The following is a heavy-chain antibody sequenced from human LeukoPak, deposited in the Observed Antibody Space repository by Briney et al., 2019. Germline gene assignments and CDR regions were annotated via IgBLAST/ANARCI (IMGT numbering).Heavy chain of an antibody. CDR3: ARRLRIRYSDY. V-gene: IGHV4-39*01. CDR2: IYYSGST. CDR1: GGSISSSSYY. Sequence: PSETLSLTCTVSGGSISSSSYYWGWIRQPPGKGLEWIGSIYYSGSTYYNPSLKSRVTISVDTSKNQFSLKLSSVTAADMAVYYCARRLRIRYSDYWGQGTLVTVSS. D-gene: IGHD3-9*01. J-gene: IGHJ4*02.